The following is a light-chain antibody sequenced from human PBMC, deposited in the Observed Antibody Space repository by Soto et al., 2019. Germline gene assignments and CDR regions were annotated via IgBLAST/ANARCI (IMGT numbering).Light chain of an antibody. CDR3: GSWDSSLSAYV. Sequence: QSALTQPPSASGSLGQSVTISCTGTSSDVGAYNYVSWYQQHPGKAPKLMIYDDNKRPSGIPDRFSGSKSGTSATLGITGFQTGDEADYYCGSWDSSLSAYVFGTGTKLTVL. CDR1: SSDVGAYNY. J-gene: IGLJ1*01. CDR2: DDN. V-gene: IGLV2-8*01.